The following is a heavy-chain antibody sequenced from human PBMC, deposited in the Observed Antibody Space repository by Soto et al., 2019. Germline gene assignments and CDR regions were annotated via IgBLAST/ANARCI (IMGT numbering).Heavy chain of an antibody. D-gene: IGHD3-10*01. Sequence: GGSLRLSCAASGFTFSNYGMHWVRKAPGKGLEWEAVIWYDGSNIFYADSVKGRFTISRDNSKNTLYLQMNSLRAEDSALYYCASSGSGTYLNWFDPWGQGTLVTVS. CDR2: IWYDGSNI. V-gene: IGHV3-33*01. J-gene: IGHJ5*02. CDR1: GFTFSNYG. CDR3: ASSGSGTYLNWFDP.